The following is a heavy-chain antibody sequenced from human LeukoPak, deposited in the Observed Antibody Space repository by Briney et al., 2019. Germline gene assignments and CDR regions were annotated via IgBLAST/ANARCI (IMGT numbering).Heavy chain of an antibody. Sequence: SETLSLTCTVSGGSISSYYWSWIRQPPGKGLEWIGYIYYSGSTSYNPSLKSRVTISVDTSKNQFSLKLSSVTAADTAVYYCARERTMVGGADIWGQGTKVAVSS. CDR3: ARERTMVGGADI. CDR1: GGSISSYY. J-gene: IGHJ3*02. CDR2: IYYSGST. V-gene: IGHV4-59*01. D-gene: IGHD2-21*01.